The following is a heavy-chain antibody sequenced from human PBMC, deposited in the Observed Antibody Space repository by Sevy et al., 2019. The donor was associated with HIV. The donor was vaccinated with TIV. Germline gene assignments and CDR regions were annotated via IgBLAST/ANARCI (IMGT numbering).Heavy chain of an antibody. CDR3: VREGVGGYSYSLDC. V-gene: IGHV3-7*01. D-gene: IGHD5-18*01. CDR1: GFSFSVYW. CDR2: LKQDGSEK. J-gene: IGHJ4*02. Sequence: GGSLRLSCAASGFSFSVYWMSWVRQAPGKGLEWVATLKQDGSEKCYVDSVKGRFTISRDKAKNSLYLQMNSLRAEDTAVYYCVREGVGGYSYSLDCWGQGTLVTVSS.